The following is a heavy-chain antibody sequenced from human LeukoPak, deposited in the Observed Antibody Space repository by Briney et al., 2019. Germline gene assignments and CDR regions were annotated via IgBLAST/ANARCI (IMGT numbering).Heavy chain of an antibody. CDR2: ISSSSSYI. CDR3: ARDLWFGEFPQGMDV. CDR1: GFTFSSYS. J-gene: IGHJ6*02. V-gene: IGHV3-21*01. Sequence: PGGSLRLSCAASGFTFSSYSMSWVRQAPGKGLEWVSSISSSSSYIYYADSVKGRFTISRDNAKNSLYLQMNSLRAEDTAVYYCARDLWFGEFPQGMDVWGQGTTVTVSS. D-gene: IGHD3-10*01.